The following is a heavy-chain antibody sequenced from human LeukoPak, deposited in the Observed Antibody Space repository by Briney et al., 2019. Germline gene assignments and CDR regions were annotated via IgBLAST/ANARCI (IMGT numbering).Heavy chain of an antibody. CDR3: ARDEYSSSWYNDAFDI. V-gene: IGHV3-7*04. Sequence: PGGSLRLSCAASGFTFSSYWMSWVRQAPGKGLEWVANIKQDGSEKYYVDSVKGRFTISRDNAKNSLYLQMNSLRAEDTAVYYCARDEYSSSWYNDAFDIWGQGIMVTVSS. CDR2: IKQDGSEK. CDR1: GFTFSSYW. J-gene: IGHJ3*02. D-gene: IGHD6-13*01.